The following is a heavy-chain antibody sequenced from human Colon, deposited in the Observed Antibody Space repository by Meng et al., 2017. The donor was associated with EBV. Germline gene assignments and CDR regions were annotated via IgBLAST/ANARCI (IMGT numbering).Heavy chain of an antibody. J-gene: IGHJ4*02. V-gene: IGHV4-30-2*01. CDR2: IYHSGST. CDR3: ARDTSTWGNKGLDH. D-gene: IGHD7-27*01. Sequence: QLQRQSSGLELLKPFPSLFLTFVVPGDSVTNGGYSWSWIRQPPGKGLEWIGYIYHSGSTKYNPSLKSRVTISVDTSKNQFSLKLSSVTAADTAVYYCARDTSTWGNKGLDHWGQGILVTVSS. CDR1: GDSVTNGGYS.